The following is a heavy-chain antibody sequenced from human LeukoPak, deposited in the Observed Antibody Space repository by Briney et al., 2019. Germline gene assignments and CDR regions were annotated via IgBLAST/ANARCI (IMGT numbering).Heavy chain of an antibody. V-gene: IGHV3-23*01. CDR1: GFTFSSYG. CDR3: AKSGGATPVFDY. Sequence: GGSLRLSCAASGFTFSSYGMSWVRQAPGKGLEWVSAISGSGGSTYYADSVKGRFTISRDNSKNTLYLQMNSLRAEDTAVYYCAKSGGATPVFDYWGQGTLVTVSS. D-gene: IGHD1-26*01. J-gene: IGHJ4*02. CDR2: ISGSGGST.